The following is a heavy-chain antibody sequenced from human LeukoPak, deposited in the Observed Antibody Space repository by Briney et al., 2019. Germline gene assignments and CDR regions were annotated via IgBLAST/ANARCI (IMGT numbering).Heavy chain of an antibody. CDR1: GYSFTTYG. D-gene: IGHD2-15*01. J-gene: IGHJ5*02. CDR3: ARDWYCSSGFCDNRFDP. V-gene: IGHV1-18*01. CDR2: ISTDDGHT. Sequence: ASVKVSCKASGYSFTTYGISWVRQAPGQGLEWMGWISTDDGHTNYAQKFQGRVTMTTDTSTTTVYMELGSLRSDDTAVYYCARDWYCSSGFCDNRFDPWGQGTLVTVSS.